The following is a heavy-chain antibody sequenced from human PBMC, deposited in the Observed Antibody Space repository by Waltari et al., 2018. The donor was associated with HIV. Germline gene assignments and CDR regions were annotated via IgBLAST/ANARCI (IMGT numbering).Heavy chain of an antibody. J-gene: IGHJ4*02. CDR3: AKDRRQGYYYDKNGERPFDS. CDR1: RISFFNSYG. CDR2: ISYAAANV. V-gene: IGHV3-30*18. Sequence: QVQLVESGGGVVQPGRSLRLSCVASRISFFNSYGMHWVRQAPGKGLEGVATISYAAANVYYADSVKGRFTVSRDNSKNTLYLQMYSLRGEDTAVYYCAKDRRQGYYYDKNGERPFDSWGQGTLVTVSS. D-gene: IGHD3-22*01.